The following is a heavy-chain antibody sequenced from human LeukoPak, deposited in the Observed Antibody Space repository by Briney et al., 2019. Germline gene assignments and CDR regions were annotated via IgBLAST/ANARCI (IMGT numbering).Heavy chain of an antibody. Sequence: SETLALTCAGSGVSISRGRYYLGGIRQPPGKGLEGVRSTYYSGSTYYNPPLKSRVTISVDTSKNQLSLKLSSVRAADTAVYYCARQDGDYAYYYYYGMDVWGQGTTVTVSS. J-gene: IGHJ6*02. CDR3: ARQDGDYAYYYYYGMDV. D-gene: IGHD4-17*01. CDR1: GVSISRGRYY. CDR2: TYYSGST. V-gene: IGHV4-39*01.